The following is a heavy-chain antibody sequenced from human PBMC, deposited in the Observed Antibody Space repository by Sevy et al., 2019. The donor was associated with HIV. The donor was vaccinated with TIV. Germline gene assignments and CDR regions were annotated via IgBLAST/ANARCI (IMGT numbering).Heavy chain of an antibody. CDR2: IKKDGTEK. V-gene: IGHV3-7*01. CDR1: GFTFSNYW. Sequence: GESLKISCAASGFTFSNYWMSWVRQAPGKGLEWVATIKKDGTEKYYVDSVRGRFTMSRDNAKNSLYLQMNSLRVEDTALNYCARDCSSTTCLWGLDFWGQGTTVTVSS. J-gene: IGHJ6*02. D-gene: IGHD2-2*01. CDR3: ARDCSSTTCLWGLDF.